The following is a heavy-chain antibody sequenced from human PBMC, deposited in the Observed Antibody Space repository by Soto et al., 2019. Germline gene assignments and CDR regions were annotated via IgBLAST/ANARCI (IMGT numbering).Heavy chain of an antibody. CDR2: ISGSGGST. CDR3: AKDEGSSGGGMDV. J-gene: IGHJ6*02. D-gene: IGHD6-6*01. CDR1: GFTFSSYA. V-gene: IGHV3-23*01. Sequence: EVQLLESGGGLVQPGGSLRLARAASGFTFSSYAMSWVRQAPGKGLEWVSAISGSGGSTYYADSVKGRFTISRDNSKNTLYLQMNSLRAEDTAVYYCAKDEGSSGGGMDVWGQGTTVTVSS.